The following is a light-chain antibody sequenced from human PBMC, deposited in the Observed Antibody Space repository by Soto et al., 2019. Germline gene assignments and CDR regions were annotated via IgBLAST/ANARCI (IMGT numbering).Light chain of an antibody. CDR2: EVT. V-gene: IGLV2-14*01. Sequence: QSALTQPASVSGSPGPSITISCTVTPSDVGSHNFVSWYQQLPGKAPKLLIYEVTNRPSGTSNRFSGSKSGNTASLTISGLQAEDEADYYCSSFTNSILVFGGGTKLTVL. J-gene: IGLJ3*02. CDR3: SSFTNSILV. CDR1: PSDVGSHNF.